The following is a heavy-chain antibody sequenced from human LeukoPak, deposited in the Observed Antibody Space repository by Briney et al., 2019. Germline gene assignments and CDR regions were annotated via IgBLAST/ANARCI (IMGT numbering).Heavy chain of an antibody. V-gene: IGHV3-23*01. CDR1: GFAFSVYA. Sequence: PGGSLRLSCTASGFAFSVYAMSWLRQPPGKGLEWVSTINANSGTTSYAASVRGRFTISRDNSKNTLYLQMSGLRVEDTAVYYCVKKAVLTGTAYFDYWGQGTLVTVSS. J-gene: IGHJ4*02. CDR2: INANSGTT. CDR3: VKKAVLTGTAYFDY. D-gene: IGHD3-9*01.